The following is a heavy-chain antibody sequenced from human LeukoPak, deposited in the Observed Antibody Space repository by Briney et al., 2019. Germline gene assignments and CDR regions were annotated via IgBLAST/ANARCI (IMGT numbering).Heavy chain of an antibody. Sequence: PSETLSLTCTVSGGSINNGGYYWSWIRQHPGKGLEWIGYIYYSGSSYYNPSLRSRVTISVDTSKNQFSLKLTSVTAADTAVYYCAREHPRGEVDDFDYWGQGTLVTVSS. CDR3: AREHPRGEVDDFDY. CDR1: GGSINNGGYY. J-gene: IGHJ4*02. CDR2: IYYSGSS. V-gene: IGHV4-31*03. D-gene: IGHD3-16*01.